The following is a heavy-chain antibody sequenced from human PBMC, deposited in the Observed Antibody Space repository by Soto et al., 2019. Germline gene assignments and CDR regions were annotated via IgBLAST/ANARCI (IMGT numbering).Heavy chain of an antibody. Sequence: GGSLRLSCAASGFTFSSYGMHWVRQAPGKGLEWVAVISYDGSNKYYADSVKGRFTISRDNSKNTLYLQMNSLRAEDTAVHYCAKAKAIGSSDHYYYYGMDVWGQGTTVTVSS. D-gene: IGHD6-13*01. CDR2: ISYDGSNK. CDR1: GFTFSSYG. V-gene: IGHV3-30*18. J-gene: IGHJ6*02. CDR3: AKAKAIGSSDHYYYYGMDV.